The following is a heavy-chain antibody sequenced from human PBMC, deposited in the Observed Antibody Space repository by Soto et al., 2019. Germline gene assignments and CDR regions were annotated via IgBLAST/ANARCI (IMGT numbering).Heavy chain of an antibody. V-gene: IGHV1-8*01. CDR3: ASLDGSGWSIGY. CDR2: MNANSGNT. Sequence: QVQLVQSGAEVKKPGASVKVSCKASGYTFTSNDVNWVRQATGQGLEWMGWMNANSGNTGYAQKFQGRVTMTRNHSINTVYMELSSLRSEDTAVYYCASLDGSGWSIGYWGQGTLVIVSS. J-gene: IGHJ4*02. CDR1: GYTFTSND. D-gene: IGHD6-19*01.